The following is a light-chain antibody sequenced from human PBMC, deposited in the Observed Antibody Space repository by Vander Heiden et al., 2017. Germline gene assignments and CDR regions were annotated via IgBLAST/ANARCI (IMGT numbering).Light chain of an antibody. Sequence: IVLTQSPGTLSLSLGERATLSGGASQSVRGGYLTWYQQKPGQAPRLLIYGTSTRAAGIPDRFSGSGSGTDFTLTISRLETEDFAVYSCQQYGSSPYTFGQGTKLEIK. J-gene: IGKJ2*01. V-gene: IGKV3-20*01. CDR1: QSVRGGY. CDR2: GTS. CDR3: QQYGSSPYT.